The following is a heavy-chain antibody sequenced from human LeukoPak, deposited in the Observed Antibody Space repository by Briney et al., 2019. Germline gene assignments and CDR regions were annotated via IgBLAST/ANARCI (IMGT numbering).Heavy chain of an antibody. Sequence: SETLSLTCTVSGGSISNYYWSWIRQPPGKGLEWIGYIYYTGSTNYNPSLKSRVTISVDTSKNQFSLKLSSVTAADTAVYYCARGLDSWDSSSHFDYWGQGTLVTVSS. CDR2: IYYTGST. CDR1: GGSISNYY. V-gene: IGHV4-59*01. J-gene: IGHJ4*02. D-gene: IGHD3-22*01. CDR3: ARGLDSWDSSSHFDY.